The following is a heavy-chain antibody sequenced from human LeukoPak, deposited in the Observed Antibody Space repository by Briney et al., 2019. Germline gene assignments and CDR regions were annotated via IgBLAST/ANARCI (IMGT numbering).Heavy chain of an antibody. D-gene: IGHD3-3*01. CDR1: GGSFSGYY. Sequence: SSETLSLTCAVYGGSFSGYYWSWIRQPPGKGLEWIGEINHSGSTNYNPSLKSRVTISVDTSKNQFSLKLSSVTAADTAVYYCARVLLRFGVVTIRRLRWFDPWGQGTLVTVSS. CDR3: ARVLLRFGVVTIRRLRWFDP. CDR2: INHSGST. J-gene: IGHJ5*02. V-gene: IGHV4-34*01.